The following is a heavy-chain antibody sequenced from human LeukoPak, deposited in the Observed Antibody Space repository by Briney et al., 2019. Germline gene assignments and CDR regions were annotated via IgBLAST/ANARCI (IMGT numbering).Heavy chain of an antibody. Sequence: ASVKVSCKASGYTFTSYGISWVRQAPGQGLEWMGWISAYNGNTNYAQKFQGRVTMTRNTSISTAYMELSSLRSEDTAVYYCARGMWQGQLVDYWGQGTLVTVSS. CDR2: ISAYNGNT. D-gene: IGHD6-6*01. J-gene: IGHJ4*02. CDR3: ARGMWQGQLVDY. V-gene: IGHV1-18*01. CDR1: GYTFTSYG.